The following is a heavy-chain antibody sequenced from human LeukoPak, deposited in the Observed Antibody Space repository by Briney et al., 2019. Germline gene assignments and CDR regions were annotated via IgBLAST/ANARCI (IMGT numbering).Heavy chain of an antibody. CDR1: GFTFSSYA. CDR3: AKDGVIVPTALGDY. Sequence: PGESLRLSCAASGFTFSSYAMSWVRQAPGKGLEWVSAISGSGGSTYYADSVKGRFTISRDNSKNTLYLQMNSLRAEDTAVYYCAKDGVIVPTALGDYWGQGTLVTVSS. J-gene: IGHJ4*02. CDR2: ISGSGGST. V-gene: IGHV3-23*01. D-gene: IGHD1-26*01.